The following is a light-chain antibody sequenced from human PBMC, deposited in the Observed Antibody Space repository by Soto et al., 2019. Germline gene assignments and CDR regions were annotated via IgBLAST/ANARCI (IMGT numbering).Light chain of an antibody. V-gene: IGLV1-47*01. CDR2: RNN. CDR1: SSNIGSNY. Sequence: QSVLTQPPSASGTPGQSVTISCSGSSSNIGSNYVYWYQQLPGTAPKLLIYRNNQRPSGVPDRFSGSKSGTSASLAISGLRSEDEADYYCAAWDDSLGYVFGTGTKLTVL. CDR3: AAWDDSLGYV. J-gene: IGLJ1*01.